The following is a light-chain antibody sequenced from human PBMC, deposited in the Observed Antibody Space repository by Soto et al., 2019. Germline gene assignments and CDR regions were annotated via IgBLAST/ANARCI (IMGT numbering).Light chain of an antibody. CDR2: DVS. CDR3: SSYVGSNNFV. CDR1: SSDVGGYNY. J-gene: IGLJ1*01. Sequence: QSVLTQPPSASGSPGQSVTISCTGTSSDVGGYNYVSWYQQHPGKAPKLMIYDVSKRPSGVPDRFSGSKSGNTASLTVSGLQAEDEADDYCSSYVGSNNFVFGTGTKLTVL. V-gene: IGLV2-8*01.